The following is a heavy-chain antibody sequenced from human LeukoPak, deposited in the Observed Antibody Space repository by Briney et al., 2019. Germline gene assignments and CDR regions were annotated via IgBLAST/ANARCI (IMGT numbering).Heavy chain of an antibody. D-gene: IGHD2-2*01. V-gene: IGHV1-2*02. J-gene: IGHJ2*01. CDR3: ARVGPVCSSTSCYADWYFDL. Sequence: ASVKVSCKASGYTFTGYYMHWVRQAPGQGLEWMGWINPNSGGINYAQKFQGRVTMTRDTSISTAYMELSRLRSDDTAVYYCARVGPVCSSTSCYADWYFDLWGRGTLVTVSS. CDR1: GYTFTGYY. CDR2: INPNSGGI.